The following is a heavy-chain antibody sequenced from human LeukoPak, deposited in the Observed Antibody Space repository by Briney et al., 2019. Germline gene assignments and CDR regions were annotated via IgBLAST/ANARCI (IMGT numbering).Heavy chain of an antibody. D-gene: IGHD6-13*01. Sequence: SETLSLTCTVSGGSISSYYWSWIRQPAGKGLEWIGRMYTSGSTNYNPSLKSRVTMSVDTSKNQFSLKLSSVTAADTAVYYCARGRGYSSSWYWFDPWGQGTLVTVSS. CDR3: ARGRGYSSSWYWFDP. CDR1: GGSISSYY. J-gene: IGHJ5*02. CDR2: MYTSGST. V-gene: IGHV4-4*07.